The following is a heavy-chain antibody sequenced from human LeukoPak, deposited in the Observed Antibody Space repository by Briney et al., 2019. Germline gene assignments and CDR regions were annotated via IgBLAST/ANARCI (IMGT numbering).Heavy chain of an antibody. CDR3: ARGSLYCSSTSCYAGNPNYYYYYGMDV. D-gene: IGHD2-2*01. J-gene: IGHJ6*02. CDR1: GGTFSSYA. Sequence: SVKVSCKASGGTFSSYAISWVRQAPGQGLEWMGRIIPILGLANYAQKFQGRVTITADKSTSTAYMELSSLRSEDTAVYYCARGSLYCSSTSCYAGNPNYYYYYGMDVWGQGTTVTVSS. CDR2: IIPILGLA. V-gene: IGHV1-69*04.